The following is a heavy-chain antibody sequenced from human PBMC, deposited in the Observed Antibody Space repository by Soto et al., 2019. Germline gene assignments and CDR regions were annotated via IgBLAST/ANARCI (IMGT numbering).Heavy chain of an antibody. CDR1: GFSLGSYW. CDR2: IKKDGSRT. J-gene: IGHJ3*02. V-gene: IGHV3-7*05. Sequence: EAQLVESGGGLVQPGGSLRLSCEASGFSLGSYWMTWVRQAPGKGLEWVANIKKDGSRTSYLDSVRGRFTISRDNVGNSLSLQMDSLRAEDTCLYFCARDVSPGTSTLYLDAFDIWSQGTMATVSS. CDR3: ARDVSPGTSTLYLDAFDI. D-gene: IGHD2-8*01.